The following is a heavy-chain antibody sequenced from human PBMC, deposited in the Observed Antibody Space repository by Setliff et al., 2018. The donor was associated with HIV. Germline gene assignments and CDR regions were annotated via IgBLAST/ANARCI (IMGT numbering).Heavy chain of an antibody. Sequence: GGSLRLSCTASGFIFSSYWMSWVRQAPGKGLEWVANIKQGGSEKYYVDSVKGRFTMSRDNAKNSLFLQMHSLRAEDTAVYYCARVADGYNSYFDDWGQGTVVTVS. CDR2: IKQGGSEK. V-gene: IGHV3-7*01. CDR3: ARVADGYNSYFDD. D-gene: IGHD5-18*01. J-gene: IGHJ4*02. CDR1: GFIFSSYW.